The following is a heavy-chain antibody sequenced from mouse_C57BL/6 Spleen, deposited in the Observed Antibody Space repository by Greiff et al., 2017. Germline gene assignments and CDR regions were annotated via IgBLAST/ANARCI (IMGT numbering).Heavy chain of an antibody. J-gene: IGHJ4*01. CDR2: IWRGGST. CDR1: GFSLTSYG. CDR3: AKAYGSRRDYAMDY. Sequence: QVQLQQSGPGLVQPSQSLSITCTVSGFSLTSYGVHWVRQSPGKGLEWLGVIWRGGSTDYNAAFMSRLSITKDNSKSQVFFKMNSLQADDTAIYYCAKAYGSRRDYAMDYWGQGTSVTVSS. D-gene: IGHD1-1*01. V-gene: IGHV2-5*01.